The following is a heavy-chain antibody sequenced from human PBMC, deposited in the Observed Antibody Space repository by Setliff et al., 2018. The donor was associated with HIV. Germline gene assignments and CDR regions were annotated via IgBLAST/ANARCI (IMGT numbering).Heavy chain of an antibody. V-gene: IGHV4-39*01. CDR3: SRQLETHYYDGGVFFPGPYFDY. CDR1: GCSITSNCYY. J-gene: IGHJ4*02. Sequence: SETLSLTCIVSGCSITSNCYYCGWLRQPPGKGQEWIGSVYYSGTTYYNPSLNSRLTISVVPSKNQFPLNLTSVTAADTAVYYCSRQLETHYYDGGVFFPGPYFDYWGQGAPVTSPQ. D-gene: IGHD3-22*01. CDR2: VYYSGTT.